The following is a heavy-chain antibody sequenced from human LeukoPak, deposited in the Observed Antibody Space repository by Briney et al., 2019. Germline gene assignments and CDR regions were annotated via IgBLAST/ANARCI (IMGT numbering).Heavy chain of an antibody. CDR2: IKQDGSEK. Sequence: GGSLRLSCAASGFTFSSYWMSWVRQAPGKGLEWVANIKQDGSEKYYVDSVKGRFTISRDNAKNSLYLQMNSLRAEDTAVYYCARDEKQQVGHYYMDVWGKGTTVTVSS. V-gene: IGHV3-7*01. CDR1: GFTFSSYW. J-gene: IGHJ6*03. D-gene: IGHD6-13*01. CDR3: ARDEKQQVGHYYMDV.